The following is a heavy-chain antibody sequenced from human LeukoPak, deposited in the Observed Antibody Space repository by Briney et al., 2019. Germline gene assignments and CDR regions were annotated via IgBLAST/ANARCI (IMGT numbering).Heavy chain of an antibody. CDR1: GYTFTGYY. J-gene: IGHJ4*02. CDR2: ISTYNGKT. D-gene: IGHD6-6*01. V-gene: IGHV1-18*04. CDR3: AKDRWRDGSSSFDN. Sequence: VASVKVSCKASGYTFTGYYMDWVRQAPGQGLEWMGWISTYNGKTSYAQKVQGRVTMTTDTSTSTAYMELRSLRSDDTAVYYCAKDRWRDGSSSFDNWGQGTLVTVSS.